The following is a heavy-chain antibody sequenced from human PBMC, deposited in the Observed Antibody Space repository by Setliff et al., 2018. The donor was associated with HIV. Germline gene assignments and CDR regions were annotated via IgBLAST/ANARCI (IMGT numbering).Heavy chain of an antibody. CDR2: TYTSKNT. D-gene: IGHD6-6*01. J-gene: IGHJ2*01. Sequence: SETLSLTCTVSNGSINSGSYYWSWIRQPAGKRLEWIGRTYTSKNTNYNPSFKSRVTISVDVSKNQFYLKLSSVTAADTAVYYCAREYSSSSANWYFDLWGRGTLVTVSS. CDR3: AREYSSSSANWYFDL. CDR1: NGSINSGSYY. V-gene: IGHV4-61*02.